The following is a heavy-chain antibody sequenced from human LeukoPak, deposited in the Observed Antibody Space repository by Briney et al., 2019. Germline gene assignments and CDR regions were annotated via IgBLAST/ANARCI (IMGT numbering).Heavy chain of an antibody. Sequence: SETLSLTCTVSGDSINSLDLWSWVRQPPGKGLEWIGEMYLSGTTHSNPSVKSRVTISIDKSKNQFFLNLSSVTAAGTAVYYCAGLVGRYSSGLYYYYFDYWGQGTLVTVSS. J-gene: IGHJ4*02. CDR2: MYLSGTT. D-gene: IGHD3-22*01. CDR3: AGLVGRYSSGLYYYYFDY. V-gene: IGHV4-4*02. CDR1: GDSINSLDL.